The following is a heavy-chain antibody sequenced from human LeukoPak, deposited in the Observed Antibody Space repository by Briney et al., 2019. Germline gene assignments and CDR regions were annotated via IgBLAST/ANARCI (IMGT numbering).Heavy chain of an antibody. V-gene: IGHV4-59*08. J-gene: IGHJ2*01. CDR3: ARRVYCSGGSCYRYWYFDL. CDR2: IYYSGSI. D-gene: IGHD2-15*01. Sequence: PLETLSLTCTVSGGSISSYYWSWIRQPPGKGLEWIGYIYYSGSINYNPSLKSRVTISVDTSKNQFSLKLSSVTAADTAVYYCARRVYCSGGSCYRYWYFDLWGRGTLVTVSS. CDR1: GGSISSYY.